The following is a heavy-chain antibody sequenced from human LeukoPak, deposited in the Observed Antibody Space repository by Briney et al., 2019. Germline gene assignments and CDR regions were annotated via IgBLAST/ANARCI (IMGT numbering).Heavy chain of an antibody. J-gene: IGHJ6*02. V-gene: IGHV1-2*02. CDR2: INPNSGGT. CDR3: ARDWLVVVPAATPLYYYYGMDV. D-gene: IGHD2-2*02. Sequence: ASVKVSCKASGYTFTSYYMHWVRQAPGQGLEWMGWINPNSGGTNYAQKFQGRVTMTRDTSISTAYMELSRLRSDDTAVYYCARDWLVVVPAATPLYYYYGMDVWGQGTTVTVSS. CDR1: GYTFTSYY.